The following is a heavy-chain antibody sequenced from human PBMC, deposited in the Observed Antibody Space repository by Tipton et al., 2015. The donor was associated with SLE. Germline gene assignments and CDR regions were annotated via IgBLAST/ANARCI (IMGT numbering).Heavy chain of an antibody. CDR3: ARGQRPGYCSRASCPYYYYYMDV. D-gene: IGHD2-2*01. J-gene: IGHJ6*03. CDR1: GFSFSDYY. CDR2: ISSSGTTI. V-gene: IGHV3-11*01. Sequence: SLRLSCAAFGFSFSDYYMNWIRQAPGKGLEWVSYISSSGTTIYYADSVKGRFTISRDNAKNSLYLQMNSLRAEDTAVYYCARGQRPGYCSRASCPYYYYYMDVWGKGTTVTVSS.